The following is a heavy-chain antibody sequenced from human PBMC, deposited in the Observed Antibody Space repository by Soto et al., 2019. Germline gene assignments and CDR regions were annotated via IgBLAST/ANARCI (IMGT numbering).Heavy chain of an antibody. V-gene: IGHV3-23*01. CDR2: IRGSGAST. CDR3: AREPRKEQLVRLYYYYGMDV. Sequence: RAGGSLRLSCVGSEFTFSLYAIGWVRQAPGKGPECVSFIRGSGASTYYADSVKGRFTISRDNAKNSLYLQMNSLRAEDTAVYYCAREPRKEQLVRLYYYYGMDVWGQGTTVTAP. J-gene: IGHJ6*02. CDR1: EFTFSLYA. D-gene: IGHD6-6*01.